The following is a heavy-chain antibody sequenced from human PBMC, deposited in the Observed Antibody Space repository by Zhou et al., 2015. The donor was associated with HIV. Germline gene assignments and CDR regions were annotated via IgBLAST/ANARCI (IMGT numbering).Heavy chain of an antibody. J-gene: IGHJ3*01. D-gene: IGHD3-22*01. CDR2: IIPMFGIE. CDR3: ATSSGEYEYAFEL. CDR1: GGTFSGSD. Sequence: QVQLVQSGTEVKKPGSSVKVSCRASGGTFSGSDISWVRQAPGQGLEWMGKIIPMFGIEDYAQKFRGRLTISADRSTSAAYMELRSLRSEDAAVYYCATSSGEYEYAFELWGQGTKVIVAA. V-gene: IGHV1-69*09.